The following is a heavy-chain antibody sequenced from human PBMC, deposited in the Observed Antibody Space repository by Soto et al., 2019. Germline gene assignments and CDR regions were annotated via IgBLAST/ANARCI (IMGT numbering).Heavy chain of an antibody. J-gene: IGHJ6*02. D-gene: IGHD2-2*01. Sequence: SETLSLTCTVSGGSISSYYWSWIRQPPGKGLEWIGYIYYSGSTNYNPSLKSRVTISVDTSKNQFSLKLSSVTAADTAVYYCARDPRLVVPAATKGERGYYYGMDVWGQGTTVTVSS. CDR3: ARDPRLVVPAATKGERGYYYGMDV. V-gene: IGHV4-59*01. CDR2: IYYSGST. CDR1: GGSISSYY.